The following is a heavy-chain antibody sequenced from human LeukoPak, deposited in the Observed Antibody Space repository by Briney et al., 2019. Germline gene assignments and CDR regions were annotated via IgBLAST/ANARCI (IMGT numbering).Heavy chain of an antibody. J-gene: IGHJ2*01. CDR1: GDSISSYY. CDR2: IYTSGSA. D-gene: IGHD5-24*01. CDR3: ARDYNNCYFDL. Sequence: SETLSLTCDVSGDSISSYYWSWIRQPAGKGLEWLGRIYTSGSATYNPSLKSRGTMSVDTSKNQFSLRLSSVTAADTAVYFCARDYNNCYFDLWGRGTLVTASS. V-gene: IGHV4-4*07.